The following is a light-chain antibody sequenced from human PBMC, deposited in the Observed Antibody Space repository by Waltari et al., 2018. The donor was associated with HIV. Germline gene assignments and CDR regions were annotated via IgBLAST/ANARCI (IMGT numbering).Light chain of an antibody. CDR3: SSYGDSLRVL. V-gene: IGLV2-8*01. CDR2: EVT. CDR1: SSDIGAYDY. Sequence: QFALTQPPSASGSLGQSVTIPCTGSSSDIGAYDYVSWFQQHPHSAPKLLLYEVTRRPSTVSDRFSGSRSGYTAFLTVAGLQPDDEATYFCSSYGDSLRVLFGGGTNVTVL. J-gene: IGLJ2*01.